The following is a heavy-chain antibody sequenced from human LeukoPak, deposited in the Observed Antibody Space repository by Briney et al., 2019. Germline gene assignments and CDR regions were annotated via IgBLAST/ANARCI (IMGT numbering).Heavy chain of an antibody. CDR2: ISYDGSNK. Sequence: PGGSLRLSCAASGFTFSSYGMHWVRQAPGKGLEWVAVISYDGSNKYYADSVNGGVTIYRDNSKNTLYLQMNSLRAEDTAVYYCAKDRGDYYDSSGYYSGGFDIWGQGTMVTVSS. D-gene: IGHD3-22*01. V-gene: IGHV3-30*18. CDR3: AKDRGDYYDSSGYYSGGFDI. CDR1: GFTFSSYG. J-gene: IGHJ3*02.